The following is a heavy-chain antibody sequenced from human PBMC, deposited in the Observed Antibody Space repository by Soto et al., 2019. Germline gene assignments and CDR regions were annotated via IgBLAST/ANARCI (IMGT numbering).Heavy chain of an antibody. D-gene: IGHD3-3*01. J-gene: IGHJ4*02. Sequence: SVKVSCKASGGTFSSYAISWVRQAPGQGIEWMRKIIPIFGTSNYAQKFQGRVTITADESTSTAYMELSSLRSEDTALYYCASPFPTYDFWSGYYSLDYWGQGTLVTVSS. V-gene: IGHV1-69*13. CDR2: IIPIFGTS. CDR3: ASPFPTYDFWSGYYSLDY. CDR1: GGTFSSYA.